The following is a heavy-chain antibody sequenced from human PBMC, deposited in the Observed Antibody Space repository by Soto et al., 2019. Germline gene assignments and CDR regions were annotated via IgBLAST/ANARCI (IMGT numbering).Heavy chain of an antibody. J-gene: IGHJ5*02. CDR1: GFTFSSYG. CDR3: ARDFNWNRGWFDP. V-gene: IGHV3-33*01. CDR2: IWYDGSNK. Sequence: LRLSCAASGFTFSSYGMHWVRQAPGKGLEWVAVIWYDGSNKYYADSVKGRFTISRDNSKNTLYLQMNSLRAEDTAVYYCARDFNWNRGWFDPWGQGTLVTVSS. D-gene: IGHD1-20*01.